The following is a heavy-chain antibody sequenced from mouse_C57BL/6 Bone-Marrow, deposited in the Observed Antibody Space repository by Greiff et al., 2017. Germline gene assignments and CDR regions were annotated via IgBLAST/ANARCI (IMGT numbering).Heavy chain of an antibody. J-gene: IGHJ4*01. CDR1: GFTFSSYA. CDR2: ISDGGSYT. V-gene: IGHV5-4*03. Sequence: EVMLVESGGGLVKPGGSLKLSCAASGFTFSSYAMSWVRQTPEKRLEWVATISDGGSYTYYPDNVKGRFTISRDNAKNNLYLQMSHLKSEDTALYYCARHYYYAMDYWGQGTSVTVSS. CDR3: ARHYYYAMDY.